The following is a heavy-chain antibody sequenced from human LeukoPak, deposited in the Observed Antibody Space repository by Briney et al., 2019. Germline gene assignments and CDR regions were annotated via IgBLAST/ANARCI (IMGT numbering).Heavy chain of an antibody. D-gene: IGHD3-9*01. CDR1: GGSFSGYY. CDR3: ASAPIYYDILTGYWNLFDY. CDR2: INHSGST. J-gene: IGHJ4*02. V-gene: IGHV4-34*01. Sequence: SETLSLTCAVYGGSFSGYYWSWIRQPPGKGLEWIGEINHSGSTNYNPSLKSRVTISVDTSKNQFSLKLSSVTAADTAVYYCASAPIYYDILTGYWNLFDYWGQGTLVTISS.